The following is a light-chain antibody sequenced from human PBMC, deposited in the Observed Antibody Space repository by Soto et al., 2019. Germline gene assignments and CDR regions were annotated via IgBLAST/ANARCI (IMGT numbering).Light chain of an antibody. J-gene: IGKJ4*01. V-gene: IGKV3D-20*01. CDR3: QRYGSSPLT. Sequence: EIVLTQSPATLSLSPGERATLSCGASQSGSSTYLAWYQQKPGLAPRLLMYDASSRATGIPDRFSGSGSGTDFTLTISRLEPEDFAVYYCQRYGSSPLTFGGGTKVEL. CDR2: DAS. CDR1: QSGSSTY.